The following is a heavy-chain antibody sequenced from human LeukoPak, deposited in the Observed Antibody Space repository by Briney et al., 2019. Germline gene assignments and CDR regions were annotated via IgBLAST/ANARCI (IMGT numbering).Heavy chain of an antibody. CDR3: ARDGIACRGGSCYGGDWFDP. V-gene: IGHV1-18*01. D-gene: IGHD2-15*01. CDR2: ISAYNGNT. J-gene: IGHJ5*02. Sequence: GASVKVSCKASGYTFTSYGISWVRQAPGQGLEWMGWISAYNGNTNYAQKLQGRVTMTTDTSTRTAYMELRSLRSDDTAVYYCARDGIACRGGSCYGGDWFDPWGQGTLITVSS. CDR1: GYTFTSYG.